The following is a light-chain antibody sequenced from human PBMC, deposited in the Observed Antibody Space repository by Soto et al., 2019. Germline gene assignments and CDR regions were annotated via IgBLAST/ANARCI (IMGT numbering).Light chain of an antibody. CDR1: QSISSW. V-gene: IGKV1-5*03. Sequence: DIQMTQSPSTLSASVGDRVTITCRASQSISSWLAWYQQKPGKAPKLLIYKASSLESGVPSRFSGSGSGTEFTLTISSLQPDDFATYDGQQYNSWWTFGQGTKLEIK. J-gene: IGKJ2*02. CDR2: KAS. CDR3: QQYNSWWT.